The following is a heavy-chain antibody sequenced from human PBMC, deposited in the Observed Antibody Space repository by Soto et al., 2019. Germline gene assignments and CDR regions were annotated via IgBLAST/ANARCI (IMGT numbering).Heavy chain of an antibody. J-gene: IGHJ6*02. D-gene: IGHD3-16*01. CDR3: ARVGGLGWAGDYYYYYGMDV. Sequence: QVQLVQSGAEVKKPGASVKVSCKASGYTFTSYYMHWGRQAPGQGREWMGIINPGGGSTSYAQKFQGRVTMTRDTSTSTVYMELSSLRSEDTAVYYCARVGGLGWAGDYYYYYGMDVWGQGTTVTVSS. CDR1: GYTFTSYY. V-gene: IGHV1-46*01. CDR2: INPGGGST.